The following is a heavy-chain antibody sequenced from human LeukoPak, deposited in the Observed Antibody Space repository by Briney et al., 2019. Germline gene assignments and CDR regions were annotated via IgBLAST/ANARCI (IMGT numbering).Heavy chain of an antibody. D-gene: IGHD3-22*01. V-gene: IGHV3-11*04. Sequence: GGSLRLSCAASGFTFSDYYMSWIRQAPGKGLEWVSYISSSGNTIYYADSVKGRFTISRDNAKNSLYLQMNSLRAEDTAVYYCARDQYYYDSSGPFDYWGQGTLVTVSS. CDR3: ARDQYYYDSSGPFDY. CDR2: ISSSGNTI. CDR1: GFTFSDYY. J-gene: IGHJ4*02.